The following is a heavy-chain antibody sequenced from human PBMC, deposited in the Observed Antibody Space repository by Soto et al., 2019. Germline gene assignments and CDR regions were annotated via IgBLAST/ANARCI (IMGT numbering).Heavy chain of an antibody. J-gene: IGHJ6*02. D-gene: IGHD3-10*01. CDR3: ARDQRHYYGSGIYDPNYYYYYGMDV. V-gene: IGHV3-21*01. CDR1: GFTFSSYS. Sequence: PGGSLRLSCAASGFTFSSYSMNWVRQAPGKGLEWVSSISSSSSYIYYADSVKGRFTISRDNAKNSLYLQMNSLRAEDTAVYYCARDQRHYYGSGIYDPNYYYYYGMDVWGQRTTVTGSS. CDR2: ISSSSSYI.